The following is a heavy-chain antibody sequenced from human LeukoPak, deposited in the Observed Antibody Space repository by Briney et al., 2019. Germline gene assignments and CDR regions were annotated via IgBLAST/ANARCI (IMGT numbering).Heavy chain of an antibody. D-gene: IGHD3-10*01. CDR2: INPNSGGT. Sequence: ASVKVPCKASGYTFTGYYMHWVRQAPGQGLEWMGWINPNSGGTNYAQKFQGRVTMTRDTSISTAYMELSRLRSDDTAVYYCARVYFPIWFGELSGVFDYWGQGTLVTVSS. CDR3: ARVYFPIWFGELSGVFDY. CDR1: GYTFTGYY. V-gene: IGHV1-2*02. J-gene: IGHJ4*02.